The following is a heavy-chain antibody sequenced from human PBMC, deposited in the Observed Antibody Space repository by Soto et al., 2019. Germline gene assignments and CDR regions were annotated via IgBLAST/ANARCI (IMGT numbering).Heavy chain of an antibody. Sequence: QVQLQESGPGLVKPSETLSLTCTVSGGSISSHYWSWIRQPPGMGLEYIGYIYNSGGTNYKPSLKSRVSISVDTSKNQFSLKLSSVTAADTAVYFCARGGGSPDYWGQGTLVTVSS. CDR1: GGSISSHY. CDR3: ARGGGSPDY. D-gene: IGHD2-15*01. V-gene: IGHV4-59*11. J-gene: IGHJ4*02. CDR2: IYNSGGT.